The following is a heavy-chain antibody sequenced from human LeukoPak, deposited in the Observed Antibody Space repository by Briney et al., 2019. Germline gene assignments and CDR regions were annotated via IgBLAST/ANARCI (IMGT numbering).Heavy chain of an antibody. CDR1: GFTFSSYC. V-gene: IGHV3-30*18. D-gene: IGHD2-2*01. CDR3: AKGRYCSSTSCYSYYYYYYMDV. J-gene: IGHJ6*03. Sequence: PGGSLRLSCAASGFTFSSYCMHWVRRAPGKGLEWVAVISYDGSNKYYADSVKGRFTISRDNSKNTLYLQMNSLRAEDTAVYYCAKGRYCSSTSCYSYYYYYYMDVWGKGTTVTVSS. CDR2: ISYDGSNK.